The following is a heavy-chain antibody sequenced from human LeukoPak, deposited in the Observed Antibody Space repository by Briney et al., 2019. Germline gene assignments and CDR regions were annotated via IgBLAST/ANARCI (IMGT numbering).Heavy chain of an antibody. CDR3: ASSSSTGAFDI. V-gene: IGHV3-53*04. CDR2: IYSGGST. D-gene: IGHD6-6*01. J-gene: IGHJ3*02. CDR1: GFTVSSNY. Sequence: GGSLRLSCAASGFTVSSNYMSWVRPAPGKGLEWVSVIYSGGSTYYADCVKGRCTIPRHNPKNTLYLQMNSLRAEDTAVYYCASSSSTGAFDIWGQGTMVTVSS.